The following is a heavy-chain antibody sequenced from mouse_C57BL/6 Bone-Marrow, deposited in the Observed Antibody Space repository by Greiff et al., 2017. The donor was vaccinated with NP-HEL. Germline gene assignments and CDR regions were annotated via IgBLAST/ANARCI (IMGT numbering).Heavy chain of an antibody. CDR2: IDPEDGDT. Sequence: VQLQQSGAELVRPGASVKLSCTASGFNIKDYYMHWVKQRPEQGLEWIGRIDPEDGDTESAPTFQGKATMTADTSSNTAYLQLSSLTSEDTAVYYGTTDGSSFWYFDVWGTGTTVTVSS. V-gene: IGHV14-1*01. J-gene: IGHJ1*03. CDR3: TTDGSSFWYFDV. CDR1: GFNIKDYY. D-gene: IGHD1-1*01.